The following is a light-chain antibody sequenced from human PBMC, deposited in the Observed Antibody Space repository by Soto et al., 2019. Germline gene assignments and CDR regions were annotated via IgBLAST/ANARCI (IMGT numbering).Light chain of an antibody. V-gene: IGLV2-14*01. Sequence: QSVLTQPASVSGSPGQSITISCTGTSIDIGGYNYVSWYQHHPGKVPKLRLYEVTNLPSGVSDRFSGSKSGNTASLTISGLQAEDEADYYCTSYASSSILVFGGGTKVTVL. CDR1: SIDIGGYNY. J-gene: IGLJ3*02. CDR2: EVT. CDR3: TSYASSSILV.